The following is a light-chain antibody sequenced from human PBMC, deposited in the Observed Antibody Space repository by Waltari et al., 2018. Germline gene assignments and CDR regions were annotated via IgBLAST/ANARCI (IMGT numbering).Light chain of an antibody. Sequence: TQSPSTLSAFVGDNVTIPCRASQNLDRLLAWYQQKPGKAPRLFIYMSSTLASGGPSRFIGSGSGTEFTLTINSLQPDDFATYYCKQYINYCTFDQGTKVQ. V-gene: IGKV1-5*03. CDR3: KQYINYCT. CDR1: QNLDRL. J-gene: IGKJ1*01. CDR2: MSS.